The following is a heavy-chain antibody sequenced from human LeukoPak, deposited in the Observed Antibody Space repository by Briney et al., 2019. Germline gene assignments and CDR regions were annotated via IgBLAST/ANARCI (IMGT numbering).Heavy chain of an antibody. D-gene: IGHD6-13*01. J-gene: IGHJ4*02. CDR3: ARDNSWPAAAGNLDY. CDR2: ISYDGSNK. Sequence: GGSLRLSCAASGFTFSSYAMHWVRQAPGKGLEWVAVISYDGSNKYYADSVKGRFTISRDNSKNTLYLQMNSLRAEDTAVYYCARDNSWPAAAGNLDYWGQGTLVTVSS. CDR1: GFTFSSYA. V-gene: IGHV3-30*01.